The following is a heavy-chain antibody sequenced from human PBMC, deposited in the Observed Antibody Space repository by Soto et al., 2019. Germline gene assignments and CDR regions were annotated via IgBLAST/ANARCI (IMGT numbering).Heavy chain of an antibody. CDR2: IYYSGST. CDR1: GGSISSYY. CDR3: ARLYGMDV. Sequence: QVQLQESGPGLVKPSETLSLTCTVSGGSISSYYWSWILQPPGKGLEWIGYIYYSGSTNYNPSLKSRVTISVDTSKNQFSLKLSSVTAADTAVYYCARLYGMDVWGLGTTVTVSS. V-gene: IGHV4-59*01. J-gene: IGHJ6*02.